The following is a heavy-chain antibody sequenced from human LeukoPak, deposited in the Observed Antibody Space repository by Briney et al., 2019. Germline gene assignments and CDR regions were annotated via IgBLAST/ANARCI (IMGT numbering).Heavy chain of an antibody. CDR2: IRYDGSNK. Sequence: GGSLRLSCAASGFTFSSYGMHWVRQAPGKGLEWVAFIRYDGSNKYYADSVKGRFTISRDNAKNSLYLQMNSLRAEDTAVYYCARGRRRTAAAGTLGYYFDYWGQGTLVTVSS. CDR3: ARGRRRTAAAGTLGYYFDY. D-gene: IGHD6-13*01. J-gene: IGHJ4*02. CDR1: GFTFSSYG. V-gene: IGHV3-30*02.